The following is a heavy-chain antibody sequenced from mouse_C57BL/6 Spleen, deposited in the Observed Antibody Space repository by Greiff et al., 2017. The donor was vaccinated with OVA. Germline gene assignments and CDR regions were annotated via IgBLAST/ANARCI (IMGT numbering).Heavy chain of an antibody. CDR1: GYSFTGYY. Sequence: EVQLVESGPELVKPGASVKISCKASGYSFTGYYMNWVKQSPEKSLEWIGEINPSTGGTTYNQKFKAKATLTVDKSSSTAYMQLKSLTSEDSAVYYCASGDDGYTWFAYWGQGTLVTVSA. V-gene: IGHV1-42*01. CDR3: ASGDDGYTWFAY. CDR2: INPSTGGT. J-gene: IGHJ3*01. D-gene: IGHD2-3*01.